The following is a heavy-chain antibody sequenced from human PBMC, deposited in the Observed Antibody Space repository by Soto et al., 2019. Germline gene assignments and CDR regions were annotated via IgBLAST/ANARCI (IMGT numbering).Heavy chain of an antibody. D-gene: IGHD3-22*01. J-gene: IGHJ6*02. CDR1: GGSFSGYY. CDR3: ARGYYYYDSSGYFLMSYYYGMDV. CDR2: INHSGST. Sequence: PSETLSLTCAVYGGSFSGYYWSWIRQPPGKGLEWIGEINHSGSTNYNPSLKSRVTISVDTSKNQFSLKLSSVTAADTAVYNCARGYYYYDSSGYFLMSYYYGMDVWGQGTTVTVSS. V-gene: IGHV4-34*01.